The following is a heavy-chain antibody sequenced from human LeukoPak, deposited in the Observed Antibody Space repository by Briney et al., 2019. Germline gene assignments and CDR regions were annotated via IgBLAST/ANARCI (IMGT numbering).Heavy chain of an antibody. CDR2: IRYDGRNK. V-gene: IGHV3-30*02. J-gene: IGHJ4*02. Sequence: GGSLRLSCAASGFTFSSFGMYWVRQAPGKGLEWVALIRYDGRNKYYADSVKGRFTLSRDNSKNTVYLQMNNLRVEDTALYYCAKGEGDRSWYFFDYWGQGTLVTVSS. CDR1: GFTFSSFG. D-gene: IGHD6-13*01. CDR3: AKGEGDRSWYFFDY.